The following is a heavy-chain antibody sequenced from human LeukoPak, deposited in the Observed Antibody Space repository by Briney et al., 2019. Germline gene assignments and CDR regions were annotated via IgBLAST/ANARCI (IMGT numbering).Heavy chain of an antibody. CDR1: GGSISTSSYY. CDR3: ASQLWQWLVLSGFDY. V-gene: IGHV4-39*01. J-gene: IGHJ4*02. Sequence: KPSETLSLTCTVPGGSISTSSYYWDWIRQSPGKGLEWIGSIYYSGSTDYNPSLKSRVTISVDTSKNQFSLKLSSVTAADTAVYYCASQLWQWLVLSGFDYWGQGTLVTVSS. D-gene: IGHD6-19*01. CDR2: IYYSGST.